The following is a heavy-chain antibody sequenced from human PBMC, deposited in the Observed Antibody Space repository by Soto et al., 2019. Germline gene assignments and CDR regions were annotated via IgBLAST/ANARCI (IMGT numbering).Heavy chain of an antibody. CDR2: AHPSGVDT. D-gene: IGHD2-8*01. J-gene: IGHJ4*02. CDR1: GYILGNYD. CDR3: ARVRLDTNGFYDSYFFDQ. Sequence: QGQRWQSGAGGRNPGAAVKVSCKASGYILGNYDNNWVHRPPGQGLEWMGIAHPSGVDTSYARQFRGIVTMTRDTSTSTVHMELSSLRSEDTAVYYCARVRLDTNGFYDSYFFDQWGQGTLVSVSS. V-gene: IGHV1-46*01.